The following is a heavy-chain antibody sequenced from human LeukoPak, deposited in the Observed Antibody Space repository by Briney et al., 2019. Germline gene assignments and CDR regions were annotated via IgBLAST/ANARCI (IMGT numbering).Heavy chain of an antibody. CDR3: ARVSSRPGADGDHFDH. V-gene: IGHV3-53*01. J-gene: IGHJ4*02. CDR2: IYSDRNT. CDR1: GFTVSSSY. D-gene: IGHD4-17*01. Sequence: GGSLRLSCTASGFTVSSSYMSWVRQAPGKGLEWVSIIYSDRNTYYAASVKGRFTISRDDSKNTLLLQMDSLRAEDTAIYYCARVSSRPGADGDHFDHWGQGTLVTVSS.